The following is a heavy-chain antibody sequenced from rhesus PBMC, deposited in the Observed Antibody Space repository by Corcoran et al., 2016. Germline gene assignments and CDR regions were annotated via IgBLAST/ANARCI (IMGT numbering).Heavy chain of an antibody. V-gene: IGHV1-111*02. J-gene: IGHJ4*01. CDR3: ATAHPYSGSFDY. D-gene: IGHD6-25*01. CDR1: GYTFTDNY. Sequence: EVQLVQSGAEVKKPGASVKISCKASGYTFTDNYLHWVRKGTGKGLEWMGRVDPEDGEAIHAQKFQDRVTITADTSTDTAYMELSSLRSEDTAVYYCATAHPYSGSFDYWGQGVLVTVSS. CDR2: VDPEDGEA.